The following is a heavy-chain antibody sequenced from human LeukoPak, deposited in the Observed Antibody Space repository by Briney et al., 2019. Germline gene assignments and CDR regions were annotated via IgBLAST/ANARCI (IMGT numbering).Heavy chain of an antibody. D-gene: IGHD4-11*01. J-gene: IGHJ5*02. V-gene: IGHV1-2*02. CDR3: ARDGKRDYSNYNWFVP. CDR2: INPNSGGT. Sequence: ASVKVSCKASGYTFTGYYMHWVRQAPGQGLEWMGWINPNSGGTNYAQKFQGRVTMTRDTSISTAYMELSRLRSDDTAVYYCARDGKRDYSNYNWFVPWGLGTLVTVSS. CDR1: GYTFTGYY.